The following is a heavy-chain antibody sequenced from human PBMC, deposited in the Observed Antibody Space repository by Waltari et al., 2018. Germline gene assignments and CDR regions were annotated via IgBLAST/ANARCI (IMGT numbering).Heavy chain of an antibody. CDR3: VRGVGYCSSTSCYNLDWFDP. Sequence: QVQLVQSGAEVKKPGSSVKVSCKASGGTFSSYAISWVQQAPDPGLEWMGGIIPIFGTANYAQKFQGRVTITADESTSTAYMELSSLRSEDTAVYYCVRGVGYCSSTSCYNLDWFDPWGQGTLVTVSS. J-gene: IGHJ5*02. CDR2: IIPIFGTA. V-gene: IGHV1-69*12. D-gene: IGHD2-2*02. CDR1: GGTFSSYA.